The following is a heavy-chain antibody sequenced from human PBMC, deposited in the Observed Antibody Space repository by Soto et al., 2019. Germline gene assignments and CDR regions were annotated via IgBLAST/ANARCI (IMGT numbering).Heavy chain of an antibody. V-gene: IGHV3-21*01. CDR3: ARDRGAAAALFQH. CDR2: ISSSSSYI. CDR1: GFTFSSYS. J-gene: IGHJ1*01. Sequence: GGSLRLSCAASGFTFSSYSMNWVRQAPGKGLEWVSSISSSSSYIYYADSVKGRFTISRDNAKNSLYLQMNSLRAEDTAVYYCARDRGAAAALFQHWGQGTLVTVSS. D-gene: IGHD6-13*01.